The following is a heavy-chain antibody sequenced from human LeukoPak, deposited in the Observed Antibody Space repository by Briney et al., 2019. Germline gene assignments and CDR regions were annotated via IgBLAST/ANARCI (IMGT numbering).Heavy chain of an antibody. J-gene: IGHJ4*02. CDR2: INPNSGGT. V-gene: IGHV1-2*02. D-gene: IGHD6-19*01. CDR1: GYTFTGCY. Sequence: ASVKVSCKSSGYTFTGCYMHWVRQAPGQGLEWMGWINPNSGGTDYAQKFQGRVTMTRDTSISTAYMELSRLRSDDTAVYYCARDLGSGWYNYWGQGTLVTVSS. CDR3: ARDLGSGWYNY.